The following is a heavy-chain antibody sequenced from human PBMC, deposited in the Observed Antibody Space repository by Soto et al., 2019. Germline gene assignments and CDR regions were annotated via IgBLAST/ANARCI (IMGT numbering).Heavy chain of an antibody. CDR3: TRDPGAYSSTWSFYFDS. D-gene: IGHD6-13*01. V-gene: IGHV3-30-3*01. CDR2: ISYDGSNK. CDR1: GFTFSSYA. J-gene: IGHJ4*02. Sequence: PEGSLRLSCAASGFTFSSYAMHWVRQAPGKGLEWVAVISYDGSNKYYADSVKGRFTISRDNAKNTLYLQMDSLRAEDTGVYYCTRDPGAYSSTWSFYFDSWGQGTLVTVSS.